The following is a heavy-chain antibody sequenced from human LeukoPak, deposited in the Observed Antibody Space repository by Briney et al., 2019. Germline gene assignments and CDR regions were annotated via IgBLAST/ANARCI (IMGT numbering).Heavy chain of an antibody. CDR3: ARVGYCSGGSCYSSFDY. J-gene: IGHJ4*02. CDR2: IIPIFGTA. Sequence: SVKVSCKASGGTFSSYAISWVRQAPGQGLEWMGGIIPIFGTANYAQKFQGRVTITTDESTSTAYMELSSLRSEDTAVYYCARVGYCSGGSCYSSFDYWGQGTLVTVSS. D-gene: IGHD2-15*01. V-gene: IGHV1-69*05. CDR1: GGTFSSYA.